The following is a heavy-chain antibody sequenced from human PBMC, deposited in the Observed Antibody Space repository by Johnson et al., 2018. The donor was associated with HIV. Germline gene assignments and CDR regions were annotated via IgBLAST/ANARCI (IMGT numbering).Heavy chain of an antibody. D-gene: IGHD4-23*01. CDR1: GFIFRNYA. V-gene: IGHV3-33*03. J-gene: IGHJ3*02. CDR3: AKVGATVITPRGEAFDI. CDR2: IWYDGSNK. Sequence: QVQLVESGGGVVQPGRSLRLSCVASGFIFRNYAIHWVRQAPGKGLEWVAVIWYDGSNKYYADSVNGRFTISRDESKNTLFLEMDSLRPEDTALYYCAKVGATVITPRGEAFDIWGQGTMVTVSS.